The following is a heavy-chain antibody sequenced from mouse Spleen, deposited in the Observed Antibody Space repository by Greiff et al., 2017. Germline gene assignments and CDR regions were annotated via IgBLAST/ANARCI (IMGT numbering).Heavy chain of an antibody. J-gene: IGHJ2*01. Sequence: EVMLVESGGGLVKPGGSLKLSCAASGFTFSSYAMSWVRQTPEKRLEWVATISSGGSYTYYPDSVKGRFTISRDNAKNTLYLQMSSLRSEDTAMYYCARHRLLGFDYWGQGTTLTVSS. CDR2: ISSGGSYT. D-gene: IGHD6-1*01. V-gene: IGHV5-9-1*01. CDR1: GFTFSSYA. CDR3: ARHRLLGFDY.